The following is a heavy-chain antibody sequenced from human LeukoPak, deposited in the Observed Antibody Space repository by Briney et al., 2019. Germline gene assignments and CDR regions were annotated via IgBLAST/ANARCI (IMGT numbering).Heavy chain of an antibody. CDR3: ARAGYSYGTGYYFDY. D-gene: IGHD5-18*01. CDR1: GGSISTYY. V-gene: IGHV4-59*01. Sequence: SETLSLTCTVSGGSISTYYWSWIRLPPGKGLEWIGYIYYTGATYYNPSLKSRVTISLDTSKNHFSLKPSSVTAADAAVYYCARAGYSYGTGYYFDYWGQGALVTVSS. J-gene: IGHJ4*02. CDR2: IYYTGAT.